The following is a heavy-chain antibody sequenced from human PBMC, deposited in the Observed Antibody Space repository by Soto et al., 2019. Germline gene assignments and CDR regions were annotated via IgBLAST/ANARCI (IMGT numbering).Heavy chain of an antibody. D-gene: IGHD6-13*01. CDR1: GYTFTSYG. J-gene: IGHJ5*02. CDR3: ARDRAAAVFGIDP. V-gene: IGHV1-18*01. Sequence: QVQLVQSGAEVKKPGASVKVSCKASGYTFTSYGINWVRQAPGQGLEWMGWISTSNGNTNYAQKLQGRAAMTTDTSKSTAYMELRSLRSDDTAVYYCARDRAAAVFGIDPWGQGTLVTVSS. CDR2: ISTSNGNT.